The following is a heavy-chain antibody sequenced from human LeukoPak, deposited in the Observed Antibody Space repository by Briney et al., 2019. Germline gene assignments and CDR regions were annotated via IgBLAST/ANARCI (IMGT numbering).Heavy chain of an antibody. CDR1: GFTLSSYW. CDR3: ASVWWSGYFRFDY. D-gene: IGHD3-3*01. CDR2: IKQDGGEQ. V-gene: IGHV3-7*01. Sequence: GGSLRLSCAASGFTLSSYWMSWVRQAPGKGLEWVANIKQDGGEQSYVDPVKGRFTISRNNAKHSLFLQMNRLRAEDTAVYYCASVWWSGYFRFDYWGQGTLVTVYS. J-gene: IGHJ4*02.